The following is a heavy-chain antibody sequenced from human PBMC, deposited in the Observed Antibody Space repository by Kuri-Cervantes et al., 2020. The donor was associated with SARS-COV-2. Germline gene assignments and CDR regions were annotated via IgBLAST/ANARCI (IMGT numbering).Heavy chain of an antibody. V-gene: IGHV4-34*01. CDR1: GGSFSGYY. CDR3: ARAGHGRVAGGGY. D-gene: IGHD1-26*01. CDR2: INHSGST. Sequence: SQTLSLTCAVYGGSFSGYYWSWIRQPPGKGLEWIGEINHSGSTNYNPSLKSRVTISVDTSKNQFSLKLSSVTAADTAVYYCARAGHGRVAGGGYWGQGTLVTVSS. J-gene: IGHJ4*02.